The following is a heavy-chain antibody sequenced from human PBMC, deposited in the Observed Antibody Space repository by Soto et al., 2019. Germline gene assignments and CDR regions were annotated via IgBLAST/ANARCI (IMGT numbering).Heavy chain of an antibody. CDR3: ARGVILWFGELSRRGGYHYYMDV. CDR1: GGSFSGYQ. J-gene: IGHJ6*03. Sequence: QVQLQQWGAGLLKPSETLSLTCAVYGGSFSGYQWSWIRQTPGKGLEWIGEINDSGNINYNPSLKSRVTILLDTPKKQISLKLSSVIAADSAVYYCARGVILWFGELSRRGGYHYYMDVWSKGTTVTVSS. V-gene: IGHV4-34*01. CDR2: INDSGNI. D-gene: IGHD3-10*01.